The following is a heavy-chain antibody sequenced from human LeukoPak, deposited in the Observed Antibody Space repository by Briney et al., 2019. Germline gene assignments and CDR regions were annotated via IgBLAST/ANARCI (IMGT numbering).Heavy chain of an antibody. D-gene: IGHD6-19*01. Sequence: PGGSLRLSCAASGFTVSINYMSWVRQAPGKGLEWVSVIYSGGSTYYADSVKGRFTISRDNSKNTLYLQMNSLRAEDTAVYYCARVGSSSGWYYFDYWGQGTLVTVSS. CDR2: IYSGGST. CDR3: ARVGSSSGWYYFDY. V-gene: IGHV3-53*01. CDR1: GFTVSINY. J-gene: IGHJ4*02.